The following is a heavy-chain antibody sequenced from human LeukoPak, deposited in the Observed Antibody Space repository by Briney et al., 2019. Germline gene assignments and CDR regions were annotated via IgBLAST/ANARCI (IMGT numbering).Heavy chain of an antibody. CDR1: GFTFSSYA. CDR2: ISGSGGST. V-gene: IGHV3-23*01. D-gene: IGHD6-19*01. J-gene: IGHJ4*02. CDR3: AKDLSGWYYFDY. Sequence: GGSLRLSCAASGFTFSSYAMSWVRQAPGKGLEWVSAISGSGGSTYYADSVKGRFTISRDNSKSTLYLQMNSLRAEDTAVYYCAKDLSGWYYFDYWGQGTLVTVSS.